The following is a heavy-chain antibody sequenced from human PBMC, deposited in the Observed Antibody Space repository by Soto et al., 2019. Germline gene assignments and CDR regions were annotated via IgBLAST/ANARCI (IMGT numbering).Heavy chain of an antibody. Sequence: PGGALRPSFSTPGFTFRSYSIHWGRPAPGEGVGNVSAISSNGGSTYYANSVKGRFTISRDNSKNTLYLQMGSLRAEDMAVYYCARKGGTVTTYRWDYYYYMDVWGKGTTVTVSS. V-gene: IGHV3-64*01. J-gene: IGHJ6*03. CDR1: GFTFRSYS. CDR3: ARKGGTVTTYRWDYYYYMDV. CDR2: ISSNGGST. D-gene: IGHD4-4*01.